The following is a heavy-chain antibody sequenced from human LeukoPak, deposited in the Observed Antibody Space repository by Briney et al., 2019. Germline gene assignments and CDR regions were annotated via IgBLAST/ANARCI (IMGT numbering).Heavy chain of an antibody. CDR1: EFTFTSYE. CDR2: ISSSGNTI. D-gene: IGHD6-6*01. CDR3: ARGPSIAARYDAFDI. Sequence: GGSLRLSCAASEFTFTSYELNWVRQAPGKGLEWVSYISSSGNTISCADSVKGRFTISRDNAKNSLYLQVISLRAEDTAVYYCARGPSIAARYDAFDIWGQGTMVTISS. V-gene: IGHV3-48*03. J-gene: IGHJ3*02.